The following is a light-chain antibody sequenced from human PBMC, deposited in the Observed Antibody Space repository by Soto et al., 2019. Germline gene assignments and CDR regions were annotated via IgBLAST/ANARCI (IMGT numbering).Light chain of an antibody. CDR2: EVS. CDR3: SAYAGGDNLV. J-gene: IGLJ1*01. Sequence: QSALTQPPSASGSPGQSVTISCTGTSSDVGGYNYVSWYQQHPGKAPKLMIYEVSKRTSGVPDRCSGSKSGNTATLTVSGLQAEEEADYYFSAYAGGDNLVYGTGTKVTVL. V-gene: IGLV2-8*01. CDR1: SSDVGGYNY.